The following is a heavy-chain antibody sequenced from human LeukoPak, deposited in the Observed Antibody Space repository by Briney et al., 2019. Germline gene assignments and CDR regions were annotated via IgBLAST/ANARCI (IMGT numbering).Heavy chain of an antibody. V-gene: IGHV3-53*01. Sequence: GGSLRLSCAVSGFTVSGNYMSWVRQAPGKGLEWVSLIYSVGTTYYADSVKGRFTISRDNSENLLYLQMDSLTAEDTAVYYCTRKGSQWDFLVDYWGQGTRVAVSP. CDR2: IYSVGTT. D-gene: IGHD2/OR15-2a*01. CDR3: TRKGSQWDFLVDY. CDR1: GFTVSGNY. J-gene: IGHJ4*02.